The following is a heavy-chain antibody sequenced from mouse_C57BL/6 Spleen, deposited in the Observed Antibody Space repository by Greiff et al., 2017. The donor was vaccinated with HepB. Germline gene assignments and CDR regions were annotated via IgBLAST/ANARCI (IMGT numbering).Heavy chain of an antibody. D-gene: IGHD1-1*01. CDR3: ANYYGSSPYAMDY. V-gene: IGHV1-85*01. Sequence: VMLVESGPELVKPGASVKLSCKASGYTFTSYDINWVKQRPGQGLEWIGWIYPRDGSTKYNEKFKGKATLTVDTSSSTAYMELHILTSEDSAVYFCANYYGSSPYAMDYWGQGTSVTVSS. CDR1: GYTFTSYD. J-gene: IGHJ4*01. CDR2: IYPRDGST.